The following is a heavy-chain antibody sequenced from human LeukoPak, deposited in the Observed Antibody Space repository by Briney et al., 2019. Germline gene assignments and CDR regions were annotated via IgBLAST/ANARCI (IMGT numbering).Heavy chain of an antibody. CDR1: GFTFSNYA. V-gene: IGHV3-23*01. CDR2: VSSSGGST. CDR3: AKLLNWRTFDY. J-gene: IGHJ4*02. D-gene: IGHD1-1*01. Sequence: GGSLRLSCAASGFTFSNYAMTWVRQAPGKGLEWVSTVSSSGGSTYYTDSVKGRLTISRDNSKNTLYLHMNSLRAEDTAVYYCAKLLNWRTFDYWGQGTLVTASS.